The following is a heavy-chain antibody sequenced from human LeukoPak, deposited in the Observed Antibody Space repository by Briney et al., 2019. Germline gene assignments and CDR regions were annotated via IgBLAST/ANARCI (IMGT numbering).Heavy chain of an antibody. CDR1: GFTFSSYG. Sequence: GRSLRLSCAASGFTFSSYGMHWVRQAPGKGLEWVAFIRYDGSNKYYADSVKGRFTISRDNSKNTLYLQMNSLRAEDTAVYYCAKVALLEIDYWGQGTLVTVSS. J-gene: IGHJ4*02. CDR2: IRYDGSNK. V-gene: IGHV3-30*02. CDR3: AKVALLEIDY. D-gene: IGHD5-24*01.